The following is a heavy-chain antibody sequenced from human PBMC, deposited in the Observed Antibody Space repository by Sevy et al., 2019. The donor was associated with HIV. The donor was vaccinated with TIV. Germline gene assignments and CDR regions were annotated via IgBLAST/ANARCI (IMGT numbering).Heavy chain of an antibody. CDR1: GFTFSNYA. J-gene: IGHJ4*02. D-gene: IGHD6-13*01. CDR3: ARGIADQLIYSDF. CDR2: ISYDGSNK. Sequence: GGSLRLSCSASGFTFSNYAMHWVRQAPGKGLEWVAVISYDGSNKYYADSVEGRFTISRDNSKNTLYLQMNSLRAEDTAVYYCARGIADQLIYSDFWGQGTLVTVSS. V-gene: IGHV3-30*04.